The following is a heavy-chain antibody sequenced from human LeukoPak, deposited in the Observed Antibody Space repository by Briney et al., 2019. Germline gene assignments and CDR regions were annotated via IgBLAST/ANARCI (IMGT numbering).Heavy chain of an antibody. CDR1: GGSFNSYY. J-gene: IGHJ4*02. Sequence: PSETLSLTCTVSGGSFNSYYWSWIRQPPGKGLEWIGYIYYSGSTNYNPSLKSRVTISIDMSKNQFSLKLRSVTAADTAVYYCARGPTKSYFDYWGQGTLVTASS. CDR2: IYYSGST. CDR3: ARGPTKSYFDY. V-gene: IGHV4-59*01.